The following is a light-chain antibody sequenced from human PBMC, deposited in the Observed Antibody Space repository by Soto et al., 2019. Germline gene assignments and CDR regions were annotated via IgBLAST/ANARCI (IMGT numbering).Light chain of an antibody. CDR3: MQALQTHRT. V-gene: IGKV2-28*01. CDR1: QSLLHSNGYNY. CDR2: LGS. J-gene: IGKJ2*01. Sequence: DIVMTQSPLSLPVTPGEPASISCRSSQSLLHSNGYNYLDWYLQKPGQSPQLLIYLGSNRASGVPDRFSGSGSGTDFTLKISSVEAEDVGVYYCMQALQTHRTFGQGTKLEIK.